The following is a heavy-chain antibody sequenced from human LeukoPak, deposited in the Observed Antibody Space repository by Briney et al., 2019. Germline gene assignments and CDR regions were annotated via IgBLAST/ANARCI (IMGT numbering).Heavy chain of an antibody. J-gene: IGHJ4*02. V-gene: IGHV3-21*01. CDR2: ISSSSSYI. CDR3: ARVYSSSWYVGDY. CDR1: GFTFSSYS. D-gene: IGHD6-13*01. Sequence: GGSLRLSCAASGFTFSSYSMNWVRQAPGKGLEWVSSISSSSSYIYYADSVKGRFTISRDNAKNSLYLQMNSLRAEDTAVYYCARVYSSSWYVGDYWGQGTLVTVSS.